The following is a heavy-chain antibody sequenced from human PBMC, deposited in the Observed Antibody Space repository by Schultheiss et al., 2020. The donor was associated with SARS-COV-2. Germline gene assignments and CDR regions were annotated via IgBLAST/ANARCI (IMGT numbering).Heavy chain of an antibody. D-gene: IGHD6-13*01. J-gene: IGHJ4*02. CDR3: AKDHSGIAAAGTYDY. V-gene: IGHV3-66*01. CDR1: GFTFSDYY. Sequence: GGSLRLSCAASGFTFSDYYMSWIRQAPGKGLEWVSVIYSGGSTYYADSVKGRFTISRDNSKNTLYLQMNSLRAEDTAVYYCAKDHSGIAAAGTYDYWGQGTLVTVSS. CDR2: IYSGGST.